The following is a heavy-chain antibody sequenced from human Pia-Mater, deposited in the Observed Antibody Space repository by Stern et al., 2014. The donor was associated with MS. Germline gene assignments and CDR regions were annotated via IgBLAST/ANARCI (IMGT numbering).Heavy chain of an antibody. Sequence: VQLEESGPGLVKPSETLSLTCAVSGDSISSYTHYWAWIRQPPGKGLEWIGSVYYSGATYYNPSLKSPVTISPAPSKNHFSLGLNSVTAADTAVYYCAKHACTGAACPFDLWGQGTLVTVSS. J-gene: IGHJ4*02. CDR2: VYYSGAT. CDR1: GDSISSYTHY. D-gene: IGHD2-8*02. CDR3: AKHACTGAACPFDL. V-gene: IGHV4-39*01.